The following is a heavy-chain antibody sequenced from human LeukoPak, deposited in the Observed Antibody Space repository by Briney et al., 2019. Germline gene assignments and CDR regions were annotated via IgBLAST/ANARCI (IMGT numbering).Heavy chain of an antibody. CDR1: GFTFSSYA. D-gene: IGHD2-2*01. CDR3: ARDAYCSTTNCKEYFDL. CDR2: ISYDGSNK. J-gene: IGHJ2*01. Sequence: PGGSLRLSCAASGFTFSSYAMHWVRQAPGKGLEWVAVISYDGSNKYYADSVKGRFTISRDNAKNSLYLQMNSLRAEDTAVYYCARDAYCSTTNCKEYFDLWGRGTLVTVSS. V-gene: IGHV3-30*04.